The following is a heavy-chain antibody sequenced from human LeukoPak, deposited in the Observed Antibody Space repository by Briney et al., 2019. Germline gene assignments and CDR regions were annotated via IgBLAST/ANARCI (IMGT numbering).Heavy chain of an antibody. CDR2: IKQDGSEK. CDR1: GFTFSSYW. J-gene: IGHJ4*02. V-gene: IGHV3-7*01. D-gene: IGHD3-22*01. CDR3: ARDSARYDSSGHYVY. Sequence: PGGSLRLSCAASGFTFSSYWMSWVRQAPGKGLEWVANIKQDGSEKYYVDSVKGRFTISRDNAKNSLYLQMNSLRAEDTAVYYCARDSARYDSSGHYVYWGQGTLVTVPS.